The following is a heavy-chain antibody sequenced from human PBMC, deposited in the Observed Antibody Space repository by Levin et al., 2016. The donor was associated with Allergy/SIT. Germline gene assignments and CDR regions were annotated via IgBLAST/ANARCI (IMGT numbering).Heavy chain of an antibody. D-gene: IGHD2-2*01. CDR2: IIPILGIA. Sequence: WVRQAPGQGLEWMGRIIPILGIANYAQKFQGRVTITADKSTSTAYMELSSLRSEDTAVYYCARGYCGSTSCQNHYYGMDVWGQGTTVTVSS. V-gene: IGHV1-69*02. J-gene: IGHJ6*02. CDR3: ARGYCGSTSCQNHYYGMDV.